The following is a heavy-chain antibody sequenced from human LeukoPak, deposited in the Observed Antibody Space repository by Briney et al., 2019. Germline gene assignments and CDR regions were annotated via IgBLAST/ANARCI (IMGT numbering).Heavy chain of an antibody. V-gene: IGHV4-39*01. D-gene: IGHD3-16*01. Sequence: SETLSLTCTVSGGSISSSSYYWGWIRQPPGKGLEWIGSIYYSGSTYHNSSLKSRVTISVDTSKNQFSLKLSSVTAADTAVYYCARHLSKWTQGLPPYYFDYWGQGTLVTVSS. CDR3: ARHLSKWTQGLPPYYFDY. CDR1: GGSISSSSYY. CDR2: IYYSGST. J-gene: IGHJ4*02.